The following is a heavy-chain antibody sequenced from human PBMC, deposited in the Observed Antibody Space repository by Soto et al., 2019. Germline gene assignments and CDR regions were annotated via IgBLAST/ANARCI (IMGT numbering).Heavy chain of an antibody. Sequence: QVQLVQSGAEVKKPGASVKVSCKASGYTFTSYDINWVRQATGQGLEWMGWMNPNSGNTGYAQKFPGRITMTRNTSISTAYMELSSLRSEDTAVYYCARGQGEEYCSSTSCYKYYYYMDVWGKGTTVTVSS. V-gene: IGHV1-8*01. CDR2: MNPNSGNT. D-gene: IGHD2-2*02. CDR1: GYTFTSYD. J-gene: IGHJ6*03. CDR3: ARGQGEEYCSSTSCYKYYYYMDV.